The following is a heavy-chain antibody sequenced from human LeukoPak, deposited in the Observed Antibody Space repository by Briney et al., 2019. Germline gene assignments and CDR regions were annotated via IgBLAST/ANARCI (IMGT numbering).Heavy chain of an antibody. CDR3: AKDHTVTSPRYDAFDI. CDR1: GFTFSSYG. J-gene: IGHJ3*02. D-gene: IGHD4-17*01. V-gene: IGHV3-23*01. Sequence: GGSLRLSCAASGFTFSSYGMSWVRQAPGKGLEWVSAISGSGGSTYYADSVKGRFTISRDNSKNTLYLQMNGLRAEDTAVYYCAKDHTVTSPRYDAFDIWGQGTMVTVSS. CDR2: ISGSGGST.